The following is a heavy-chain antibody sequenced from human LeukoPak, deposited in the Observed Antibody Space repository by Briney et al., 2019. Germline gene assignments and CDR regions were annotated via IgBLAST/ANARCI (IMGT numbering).Heavy chain of an antibody. CDR3: AKDYYYDSSGYVHFDY. V-gene: IGHV3-23*01. D-gene: IGHD3-22*01. CDR2: ISGSGGST. CDR1: GFTFSSYG. J-gene: IGHJ4*02. Sequence: GGSLRLSCAASGFTFSSYGMSWVRQAPGKGLEWVSAISGSGGSTYYADSVKGRFTISRDNSKNTLYLQMNSLRAEDTAVYYCAKDYYYDSSGYVHFDYWGQGTLATVSS.